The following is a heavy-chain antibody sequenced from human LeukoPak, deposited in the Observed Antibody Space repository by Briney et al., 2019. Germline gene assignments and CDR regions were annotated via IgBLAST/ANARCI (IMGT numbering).Heavy chain of an antibody. J-gene: IGHJ6*02. CDR3: ARGRRWHYYYGMDV. V-gene: IGHV4-34*01. Sequence: SETLSLTCAVYGGSFSGYYWSWIRQPPGKGLEWIGEINHSGSTNYNPSLKSRVTISVDTSKNQFSLKLSSVTAADTAVYYCARGRRWHYYYGMDVWGQGTTDTVSS. D-gene: IGHD2-15*01. CDR2: INHSGST. CDR1: GGSFSGYY.